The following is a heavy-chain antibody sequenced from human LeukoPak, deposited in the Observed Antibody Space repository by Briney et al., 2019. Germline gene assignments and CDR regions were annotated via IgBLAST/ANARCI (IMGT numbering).Heavy chain of an antibody. CDR2: ISAYNGNT. D-gene: IGHD2-21*01. J-gene: IGHJ4*02. V-gene: IGHV1-18*01. CDR1: GYTFTNYD. Sequence: ASVKVSCKTSGYTFTNYDINWVRQATGQGLEWMGWISAYNGNTNYAQKLQGRVTMTTDTSTSTAYMELRSLRSDDTAVYYCARVPIAGPFLFDYWGQGTLVTVSS. CDR3: ARVPIAGPFLFDY.